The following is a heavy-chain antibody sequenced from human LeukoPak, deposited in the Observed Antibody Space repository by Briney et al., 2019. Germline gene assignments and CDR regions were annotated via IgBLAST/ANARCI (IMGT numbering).Heavy chain of an antibody. CDR2: IYHSGST. CDR3: VRESWPPGYKTRYYYYMDV. CDR1: GGSISSYY. V-gene: IGHV4-59*01. J-gene: IGHJ6*03. D-gene: IGHD1-1*01. Sequence: PSETLSLTCTVSGGSISSYYWSWIRQPPGKGLEWIGYIYHSGSTNYNPSLKSRVTISVDTSKNQFSLKLSSVTAADTAVYYCVRESWPPGYKTRYYYYMDVWGKGTTVTVSS.